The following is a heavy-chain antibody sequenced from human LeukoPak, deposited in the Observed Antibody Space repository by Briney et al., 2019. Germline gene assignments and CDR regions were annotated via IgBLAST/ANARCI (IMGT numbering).Heavy chain of an antibody. V-gene: IGHV1-8*01. CDR3: ARVSAAGTGDY. CDR1: GYTFTSYD. Sequence: ASVKVSCKASGYTFTSYDINWVRQATGQGLEWMGWMNPNSGNTGYAQKFQGRVTITADESTSTAYMELSSLRSEDTAVYYCARVSAAGTGDYWGQGTLVTVSS. J-gene: IGHJ4*02. CDR2: MNPNSGNT. D-gene: IGHD6-13*01.